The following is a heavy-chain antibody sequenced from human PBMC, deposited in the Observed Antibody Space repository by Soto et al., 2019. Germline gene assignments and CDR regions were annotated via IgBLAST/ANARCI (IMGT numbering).Heavy chain of an antibody. Sequence: GGSLRLSCATSGFTFHDYAMSWVRQAPGKGLEWVSAIAFTGSATYYADSVKGRFTISRDNSKNIVYLQMNSLRAEDTAVYYCARDRASAATPIDYWGQGTLVTGSS. CDR3: ARDRASAATPIDY. CDR1: GFTFHDYA. D-gene: IGHD2-15*01. V-gene: IGHV3-23*01. CDR2: IAFTGSAT. J-gene: IGHJ4*02.